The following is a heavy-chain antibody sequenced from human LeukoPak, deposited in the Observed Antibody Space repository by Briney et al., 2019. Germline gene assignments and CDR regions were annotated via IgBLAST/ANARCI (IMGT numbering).Heavy chain of an antibody. Sequence: SETLSLTCTVSGDSISGYYWSWIRQPPGRGLEWIGYIYYSGSATYNPSLKSRVTMSVDTSKNQFSLRLSSVTAADTAVYYCARQWGPREAVTTFDSWGEGP. D-gene: IGHD1/OR15-1a*01. V-gene: IGHV4-59*08. CDR1: GDSISGYY. CDR3: ARQWGPREAVTTFDS. J-gene: IGHJ4*02. CDR2: IYYSGSA.